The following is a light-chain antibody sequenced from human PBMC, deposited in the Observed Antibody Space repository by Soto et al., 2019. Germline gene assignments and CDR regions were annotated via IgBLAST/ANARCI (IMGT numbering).Light chain of an antibody. CDR1: QSISTC. CDR3: QQSYTIPYT. V-gene: IGKV1-39*01. J-gene: IGKJ2*01. Sequence: DIQMTQSPSSLSASVGDRVTLTCRASQSISTCLNWYQQKPGKAPKLLIYAASSLQSGVPSRLSGSGSGTDFTFTISSLQPEDFATYYCQQSYTIPYTFGQGTKLEIK. CDR2: AAS.